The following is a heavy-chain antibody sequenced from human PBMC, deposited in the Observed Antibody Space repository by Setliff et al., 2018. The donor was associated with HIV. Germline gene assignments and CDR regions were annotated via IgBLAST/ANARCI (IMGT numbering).Heavy chain of an antibody. V-gene: IGHV3-74*03. J-gene: IGHJ4*02. CDR2: LNTDGSST. D-gene: IGHD2-15*01. CDR3: AKCGGVTCYSASWYFDY. Sequence: GGSLRLSCAASGFTFSSYWMHWVRQAPGKGLVWVSRLNTDGSSTKYADSVKGRFTISRDNAKNTLYPQMNSLRAEDTAVYYCAKCGGVTCYSASWYFDYWGQGTLVTVSS. CDR1: GFTFSSYW.